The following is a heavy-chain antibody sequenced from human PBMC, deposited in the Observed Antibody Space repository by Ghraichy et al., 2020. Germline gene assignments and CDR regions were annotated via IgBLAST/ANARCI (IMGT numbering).Heavy chain of an antibody. Sequence: SVKVSCKASGGTFNSYGISWVRQAPGQGLEWMGGITPIFDTPKYAQKFQGRLTITADESTSTADMELSSLRPEDTAVYYCARVKYELGELTYDYYGMDVWGQGTTVTVSS. J-gene: IGHJ6*02. D-gene: IGHD3-10*01. V-gene: IGHV1-69*13. CDR2: ITPIFDTP. CDR3: ARVKYELGELTYDYYGMDV. CDR1: GGTFNSYG.